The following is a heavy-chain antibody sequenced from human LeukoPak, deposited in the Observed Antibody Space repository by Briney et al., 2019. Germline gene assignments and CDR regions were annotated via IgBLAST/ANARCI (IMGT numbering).Heavy chain of an antibody. D-gene: IGHD3-16*01. CDR1: GFTFSNYG. CDR2: IWYDGSEK. J-gene: IGHJ5*02. CDR3: WVGMVTFDWFDP. V-gene: IGHV3-33*01. Sequence: GRSLRLSCAASGFTFSNYGMHWVRQAPGKGLQWVADIWYDGSEKYYADSVKGRFTISRDNFRNTLNLHMNSLRAEDTAVYYCWVGMVTFDWFDPWGQGTMVTVSS.